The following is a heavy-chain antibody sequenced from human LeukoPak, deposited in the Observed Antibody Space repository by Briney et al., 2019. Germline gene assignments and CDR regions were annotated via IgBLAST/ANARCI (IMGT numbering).Heavy chain of an antibody. CDR2: IYYSGST. V-gene: IGHV4-59*08. CDR3: ARLTFFYYFDY. Sequence: SETLSLTCTVSGGSISSYCWSWIRQPPGKGLEWIGYIYYSGSTNYNPSLKSRVTIPVDTSKNQFSLKLSSVTAADTAVYYCARLTFFYYFDYWGQGTLVTVSS. D-gene: IGHD2/OR15-2a*01. J-gene: IGHJ4*02. CDR1: GGSISSYC.